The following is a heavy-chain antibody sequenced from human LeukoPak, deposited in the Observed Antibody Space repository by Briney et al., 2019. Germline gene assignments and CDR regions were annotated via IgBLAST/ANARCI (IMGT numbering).Heavy chain of an antibody. CDR1: GGSISSSSYY. CDR3: ARSPSYYYYYMDV. J-gene: IGHJ6*03. V-gene: IGHV4-39*07. CDR2: IYHSGST. Sequence: PSETLSLTCTVSGGSISSSSYYWGWIRQPPGKGLEWIGSIYHSGSTYYNPSLESRVTISVDTSKNQFSLKLSSVTAADTAVYYCARSPSYYYYYMDVWGKGTTVTVSS.